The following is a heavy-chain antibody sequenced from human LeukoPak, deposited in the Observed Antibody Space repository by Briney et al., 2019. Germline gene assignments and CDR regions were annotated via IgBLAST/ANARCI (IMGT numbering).Heavy chain of an antibody. CDR1: GFTFSSYW. J-gene: IGHJ4*02. CDR3: ARVNYGGNSFSDY. D-gene: IGHD4-23*01. CDR2: INSDGTST. V-gene: IGHV3-74*01. Sequence: PGGSLRLSCAASGFTFSSYWMHWVRQAPGKGLVWVSRINSDGTSTHYADSVKGRFTISRDNAKNTMYLQMNTLRAEGTAVYYCARVNYGGNSFSDYWGQGTLVTVSS.